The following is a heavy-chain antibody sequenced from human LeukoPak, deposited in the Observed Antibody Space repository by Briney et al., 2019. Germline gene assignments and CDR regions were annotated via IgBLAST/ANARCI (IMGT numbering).Heavy chain of an antibody. CDR2: IASDGSST. J-gene: IGHJ4*02. D-gene: IGHD4-23*01. Sequence: GGSLRLSCAASGFTFSSYWVNWVRQAPGKGLVWVSRIASDGSSTTYADSVKGRFSISRDNAKNTLYLQMNSLRVEDTAVYYCARGRPHGNDYWGQGTLDTVSS. CDR1: GFTFSSYW. V-gene: IGHV3-74*01. CDR3: ARGRPHGNDY.